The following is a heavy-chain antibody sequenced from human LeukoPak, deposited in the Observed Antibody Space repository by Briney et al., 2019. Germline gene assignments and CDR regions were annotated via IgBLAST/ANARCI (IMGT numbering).Heavy chain of an antibody. V-gene: IGHV4-34*01. Sequence: SETLSLTCAVYGGSFSGYYWSWIRQPPGKGLEWIGEINHSGSTNYNPSLKSRVTISVDTSKNQFSLKLSSVTAADTAVYYCARHNSGYSSGGYDYWGQGTLVTVSS. D-gene: IGHD6-19*01. CDR3: ARHNSGYSSGGYDY. CDR1: GGSFSGYY. CDR2: INHSGST. J-gene: IGHJ4*02.